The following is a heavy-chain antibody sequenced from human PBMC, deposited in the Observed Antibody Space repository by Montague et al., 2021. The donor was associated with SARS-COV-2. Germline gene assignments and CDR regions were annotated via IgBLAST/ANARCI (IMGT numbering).Heavy chain of an antibody. D-gene: IGHD3-16*01. CDR2: FDHSGNT. CDR1: GGFISSHY. Sequence: SETLSLTCSVSGGFISSHYWSWIRQPPGKGLEWIGNFDHSGNTKYNPSLKSRATISVDTSKNQFALRLSSVTAADTAIYYCAREFRIELWQTNWYFGLWGRGTLVTVSS. V-gene: IGHV4-59*11. J-gene: IGHJ2*01. CDR3: AREFRIELWQTNWYFGL.